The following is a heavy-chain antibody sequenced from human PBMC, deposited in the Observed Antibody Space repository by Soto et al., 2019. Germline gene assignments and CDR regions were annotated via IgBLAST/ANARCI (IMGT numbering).Heavy chain of an antibody. CDR1: GGSIITYY. CDR3: ARHNYGSGSTYFDY. CDR2: IYYSGST. J-gene: IGHJ4*02. V-gene: IGHV4-59*08. D-gene: IGHD3-10*01. Sequence: QVQLQESGPGLVKPSETLSLTCTVSGGSIITYYWSWIRQPPGKGLEWIGYIYYSGSTNYNPSLTSRLTISADTPKTQFSLKLNSMTAADTAVYYCARHNYGSGSTYFDYWGQGTLVTVSS.